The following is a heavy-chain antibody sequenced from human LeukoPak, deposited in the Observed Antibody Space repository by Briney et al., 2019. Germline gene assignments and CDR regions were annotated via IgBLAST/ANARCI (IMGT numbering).Heavy chain of an antibody. V-gene: IGHV4-59*01. CDR2: IYYSGST. D-gene: IGHD1-26*01. CDR1: GVSMSSYY. Sequence: SETLSLTCTVSGVSMSSYYWNWIRRPPGKGLEWIGYIYYSGSTNYNPSLKSRLTISVDTSNNQFSLRLSSVTASDTAVYYCARDSGTYSRDFDYWGQGTLVTVSS. J-gene: IGHJ4*02. CDR3: ARDSGTYSRDFDY.